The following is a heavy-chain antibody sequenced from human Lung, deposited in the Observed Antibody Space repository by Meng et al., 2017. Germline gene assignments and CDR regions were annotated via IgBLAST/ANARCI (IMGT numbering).Heavy chain of an antibody. CDR2: ISVYNVNT. CDR1: GYPFTNYG. Sequence: QVHLVQAGAEGREPGASGKGAWKASGYPFTNYGISWVRQAPGQGLEWMGWISVYNVNTNYAQKFQGRVTMTTDTSTSTTYMELRSLRSDDTGVYYCARSPYSSGWPNFDSWGQGTLVTVSS. J-gene: IGHJ4*02. V-gene: IGHV1-18*01. D-gene: IGHD6-19*01. CDR3: ARSPYSSGWPNFDS.